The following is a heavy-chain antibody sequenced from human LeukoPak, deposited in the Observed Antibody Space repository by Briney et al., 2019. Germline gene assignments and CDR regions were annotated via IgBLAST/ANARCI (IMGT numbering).Heavy chain of an antibody. CDR1: GGSISSYY. CDR2: IYTSGST. Sequence: SETLSLTCTVSGGSISSYYWSWIRQPAGKGLEWIGRIYTSGSTNYNPSLKSRVTVSVDTSKNQFSLKLSSVTAADTAVYYCARVYYDSSGYSHFDYWGQGTLVTVSS. D-gene: IGHD3-22*01. CDR3: ARVYYDSSGYSHFDY. J-gene: IGHJ4*02. V-gene: IGHV4-4*07.